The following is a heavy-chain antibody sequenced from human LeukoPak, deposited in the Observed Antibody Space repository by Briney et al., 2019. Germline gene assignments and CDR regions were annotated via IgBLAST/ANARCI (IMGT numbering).Heavy chain of an antibody. CDR3: ARGYSGYVFFDY. CDR1: GFTFTSHW. D-gene: IGHD5-12*01. J-gene: IGHJ4*02. Sequence: GGSLRLSCAASGFTFTSHWMSWVRQAPGKELEWVANISRDGSEKHYVDSVKGRFTISRDNAKNSLYLQMNSLRAEDTAVHYCARGYSGYVFFDYWGQGTLVTVSS. CDR2: ISRDGSEK. V-gene: IGHV3-7*04.